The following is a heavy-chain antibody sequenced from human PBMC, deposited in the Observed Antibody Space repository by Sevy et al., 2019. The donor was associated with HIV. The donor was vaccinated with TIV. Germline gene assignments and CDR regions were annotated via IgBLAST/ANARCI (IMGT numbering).Heavy chain of an antibody. V-gene: IGHV3-30*18. Sequence: GGSLRLSCVVSGISFTTSGMHWVRQAPGKGLEWVAVISYHGRDKFYAKSVKGRSTISRDNSKNMLYLQMNSLRAEDTAVYYCAKDFTGYNGMDVWGQGTKVTVSS. D-gene: IGHD3-9*01. CDR1: GISFTTSG. CDR3: AKDFTGYNGMDV. J-gene: IGHJ6*02. CDR2: ISYHGRDK.